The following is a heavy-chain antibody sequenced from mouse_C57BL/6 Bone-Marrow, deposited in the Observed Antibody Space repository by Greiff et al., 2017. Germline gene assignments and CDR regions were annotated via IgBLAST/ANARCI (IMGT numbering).Heavy chain of an antibody. Sequence: VQLQQSGAELVKPGASVKLSCTASGFNIKDYYMHWVKQRTEQGLEWIGRIDPEDGETKYAPKFKGKATITADTSSNTAYLQLSSLTSEDTAVYYCAALDSSGYGDYFEYWGQGTTLTVSS. CDR3: AALDSSGYGDYFEY. J-gene: IGHJ2*01. CDR1: GFNIKDYY. D-gene: IGHD3-2*02. V-gene: IGHV14-2*01. CDR2: IDPEDGET.